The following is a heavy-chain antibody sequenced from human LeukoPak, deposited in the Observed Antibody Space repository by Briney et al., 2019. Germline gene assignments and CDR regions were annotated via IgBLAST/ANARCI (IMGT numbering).Heavy chain of an antibody. J-gene: IGHJ6*03. D-gene: IGHD6-6*01. CDR3: ARRAFEYSSSSGYYYMDV. Sequence: GESLKISCKGSGYSFTSYWIGWVRQMPGKGLEWMGIIYPGDSDTRYSPSFQGQVTISADKSISTAYLQWSSLKASDTAMYYCARRAFEYSSSSGYYYMDVWGKGTTVTVSS. CDR1: GYSFTSYW. CDR2: IYPGDSDT. V-gene: IGHV5-51*01.